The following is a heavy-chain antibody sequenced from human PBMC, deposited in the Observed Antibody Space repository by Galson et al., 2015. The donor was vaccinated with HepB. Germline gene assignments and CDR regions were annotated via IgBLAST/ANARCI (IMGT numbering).Heavy chain of an antibody. J-gene: IGHJ6*02. CDR2: ISTSSSTI. D-gene: IGHD3-10*01. Sequence: SLRLSCAASGFTFSSYNMNWVRQAPGQGLEWLSYISTSSSTIYYADSVKGRFTISRDNAKNSLYLQMNSLRAEDTAVYYYARDRGGSGSYLSYYSGMDVWGQGTTVTVSS. CDR1: GFTFSSYN. CDR3: ARDRGGSGSYLSYYSGMDV. V-gene: IGHV3-48*04.